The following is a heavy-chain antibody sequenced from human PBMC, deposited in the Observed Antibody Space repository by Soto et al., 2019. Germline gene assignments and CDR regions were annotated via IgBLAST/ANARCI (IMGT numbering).Heavy chain of an antibody. J-gene: IGHJ4*02. CDR1: VGSFSGYY. CDR2: INHTGST. Sequence: QVQLQQWGAGLLKPSETLSLTCAVYVGSFSGYYWSWIRQPPGKGLEWIGDINHTGSTNYNPSLKSRVTISVDTSKNTFSLRLSSVTAADAAVYYCASLRVRGVSSPIDYWGQGTLVTVSS. CDR3: ASLRVRGVSSPIDY. V-gene: IGHV4-34*01. D-gene: IGHD3-10*01.